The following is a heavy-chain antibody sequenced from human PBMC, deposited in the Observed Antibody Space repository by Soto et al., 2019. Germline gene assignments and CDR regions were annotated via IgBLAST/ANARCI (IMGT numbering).Heavy chain of an antibody. V-gene: IGHV3-30*03. Sequence: GGSLRLSCAASGFTFSSYNMHWVRQTPGKGLEWVAIISYDGSHKEYADSVKGRFAISRDNSENTLYLQMNNLGVEDTALYYCATSASSDHWGQGTQVTVSS. J-gene: IGHJ4*02. CDR1: GFTFSSYN. CDR3: ATSASSDH. CDR2: ISYDGSHK. D-gene: IGHD1-26*01.